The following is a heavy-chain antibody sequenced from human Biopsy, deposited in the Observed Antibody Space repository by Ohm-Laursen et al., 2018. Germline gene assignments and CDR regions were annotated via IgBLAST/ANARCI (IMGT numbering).Heavy chain of an antibody. D-gene: IGHD1-26*01. CDR3: ARASASQYYGVDV. J-gene: IGHJ6*02. V-gene: IGHV2-70*04. Sequence: STQTLTLTCTFSGFSFTIVGMRVTWIRQAPGKALEWLAHIDWAGDTRYSASLKTRLSISKDTFKDQVVLTMTDIDPVDTATYYCARASASQYYGVDVWGQGTSVTVSS. CDR1: GFSFTIVGMR. CDR2: IDWAGDT.